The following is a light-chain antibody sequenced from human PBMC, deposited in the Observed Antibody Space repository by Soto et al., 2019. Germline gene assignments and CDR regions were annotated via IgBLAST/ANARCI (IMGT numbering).Light chain of an antibody. V-gene: IGKV1-5*03. Sequence: DIQLTHSPSTLSASVVDRVTITCLASQSVGRWLAWYQQVPGKAPKLLMYRASTLESGVPSRFSGSGSGTDFTPTTTSLQSEDFATYYCQHAKSFPVPVGQGTRLRL. CDR3: QHAKSFPVP. J-gene: IGKJ5*01. CDR2: RAS. CDR1: QSVGRW.